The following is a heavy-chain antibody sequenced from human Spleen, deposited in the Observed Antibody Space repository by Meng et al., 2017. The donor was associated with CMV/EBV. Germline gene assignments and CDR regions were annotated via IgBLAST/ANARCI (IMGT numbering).Heavy chain of an antibody. CDR2: VSSDSDYR. CDR3: ARDKLTSGYEAMSASYFDL. V-gene: IGHV3-21*06. Sequence: GGSLRLSCAGSRFPLKRFTMNWLRQGPGKGLEWVSSVSSDSDYRTHAESVKGRFTVSRDDAMNSLNLQMDSLRVDDTAAYYCARDKLTSGYEAMSASYFDLWGQGTLVTVSS. J-gene: IGHJ4*02. CDR1: RFPLKRFT. D-gene: IGHD5-12*01.